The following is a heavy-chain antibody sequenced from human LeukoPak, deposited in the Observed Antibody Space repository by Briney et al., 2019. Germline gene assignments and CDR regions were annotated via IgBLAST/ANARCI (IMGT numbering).Heavy chain of an antibody. Sequence: SSETLTLTCTVSGGSISSYYWSWIRQPPGKGLEWIGYIYYSGSTNYNPSLKSRVTISVDTSKNQFSLKLSSVTAADTAVYYCARADRDGYSDFDYWGQGTLVTVSS. D-gene: IGHD5-24*01. CDR2: IYYSGST. V-gene: IGHV4-59*01. CDR3: ARADRDGYSDFDY. CDR1: GGSISSYY. J-gene: IGHJ4*02.